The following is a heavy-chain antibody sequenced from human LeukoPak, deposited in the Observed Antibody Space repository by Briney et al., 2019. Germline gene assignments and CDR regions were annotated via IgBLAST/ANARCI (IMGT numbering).Heavy chain of an antibody. CDR3: ARDSSGYYFGEGDAFDI. Sequence: PSETLSLTCTVSGGSISGYYWSWIRQPPGKGLEWIGDIYYSGSTNYNPSLKSRVTTSVDTSKNQFSLKLSYVTAAETDVYYCARDSSGYYFGEGDAFDIWGQGTMVNVSS. CDR2: IYYSGST. D-gene: IGHD3-22*01. CDR1: GGSISGYY. J-gene: IGHJ3*02. V-gene: IGHV4-59*12.